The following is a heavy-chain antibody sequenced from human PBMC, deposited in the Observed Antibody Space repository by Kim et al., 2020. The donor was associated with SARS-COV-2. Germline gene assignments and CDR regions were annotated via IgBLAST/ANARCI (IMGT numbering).Heavy chain of an antibody. J-gene: IGHJ4*02. Sequence: GGSLRLSCAASGFTFSSYAMSWVRQAPGKGLEWVSAISGSGGSTYYADSVKGRFTISRDNSKNTLYLQMNSLRAEDTAVYYCAKDLGLVGATFPFDYWGQGTLVTVSS. D-gene: IGHD1-26*01. CDR2: ISGSGGST. V-gene: IGHV3-23*01. CDR3: AKDLGLVGATFPFDY. CDR1: GFTFSSYA.